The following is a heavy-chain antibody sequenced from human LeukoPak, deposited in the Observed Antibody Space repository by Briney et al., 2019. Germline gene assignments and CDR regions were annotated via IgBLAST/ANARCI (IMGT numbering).Heavy chain of an antibody. J-gene: IGHJ6*03. Sequence: SETLSLTCTVSGGSISSSNYYWGWIRQPPGKGLEWIGSIYYSGSTYYNPSLKSRVTISVDTSKNQFSLKLSSVTAADTAVYYCARGTIFGVVNRYYYYYMDVWGKGTTVTVSS. V-gene: IGHV4-39*07. CDR3: ARGTIFGVVNRYYYYYMDV. D-gene: IGHD3-3*01. CDR2: IYYSGST. CDR1: GGSISSSNYY.